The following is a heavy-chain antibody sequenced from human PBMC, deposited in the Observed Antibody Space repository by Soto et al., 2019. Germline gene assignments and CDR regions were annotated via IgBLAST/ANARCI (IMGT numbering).Heavy chain of an antibody. J-gene: IGHJ6*02. Sequence: PGGSLRLSCAASGFTFSSYAMHWVRQAPGKGLEWVAVISYDGSNKYYADSVKGRFTISRDNSKNTLYLQMNSLRAEDTAVYYCAKGDLEYYDFWGGPTWYYYGMDVWGQGTTVTVSS. D-gene: IGHD3-3*01. CDR1: GFTFSSYA. CDR3: AKGDLEYYDFWGGPTWYYYGMDV. CDR2: ISYDGSNK. V-gene: IGHV3-30-3*01.